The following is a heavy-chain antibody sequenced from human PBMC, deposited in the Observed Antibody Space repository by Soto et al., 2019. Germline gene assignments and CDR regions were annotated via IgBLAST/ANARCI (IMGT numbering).Heavy chain of an antibody. CDR1: GFTFSSNY. CDR2: IYSGGST. J-gene: IGHJ4*02. V-gene: IGHV3-53*04. Sequence: PGGSLRLSCAASGFTFSSNYMSWVRQAPGKGLEWVSVIYSGGSTYYADSVKGRFTISRHNSKNTLYLQMNSLRAEDTAVYYCARLGAFWAIDYWGQGTLVTVSS. D-gene: IGHD3-3*01. CDR3: ARLGAFWAIDY.